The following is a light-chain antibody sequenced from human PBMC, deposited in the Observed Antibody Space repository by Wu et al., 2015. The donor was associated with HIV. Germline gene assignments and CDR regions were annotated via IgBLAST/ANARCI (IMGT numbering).Light chain of an antibody. V-gene: IGKV1-27*01. Sequence: DIQMTQSPSSLSASVGDRVTITCRSNQSISNYLAWYQQRPGSVPKLLIYAASTLQPGVPSRFSGSGSGTHFTLTINSLQPEDVATYYCQKYNNAPWTFGPGTKVEI. CDR1: QSISNY. CDR2: AAS. J-gene: IGKJ1*01. CDR3: QKYNNAPWT.